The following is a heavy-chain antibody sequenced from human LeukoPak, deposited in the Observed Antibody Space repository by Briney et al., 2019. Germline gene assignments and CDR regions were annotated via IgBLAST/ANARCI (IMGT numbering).Heavy chain of an antibody. CDR1: GGTFSSYA. CDR2: IIPIFGTA. J-gene: IGHJ6*03. V-gene: IGHV1-69*01. CDR3: ASFLKHYYYYYMDV. Sequence: ASVKVSCEASGGTFSSYAISWVRQAPGQGLEWMGGIIPIFGTANYAQKFQGRVTITADESTSTAYMELSSLRSKDTAVYYCASFLKHYYYYYMDVWGKGTTVTVSS.